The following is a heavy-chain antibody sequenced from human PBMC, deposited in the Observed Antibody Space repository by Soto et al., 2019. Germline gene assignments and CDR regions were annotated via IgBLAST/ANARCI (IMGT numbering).Heavy chain of an antibody. Sequence: ASVKVSCKASGYTFTGYYMHWVRQAPGQGLEWMGWINPNSGGTNYAQKFQGWVTMTRDTSISTAYMELSRLRSDDTAVYYCARDMSLSRSHAFDIWGQGTMVTVSS. CDR1: GYTFTGYY. V-gene: IGHV1-2*04. CDR2: INPNSGGT. CDR3: ARDMSLSRSHAFDI. D-gene: IGHD3-16*01. J-gene: IGHJ3*02.